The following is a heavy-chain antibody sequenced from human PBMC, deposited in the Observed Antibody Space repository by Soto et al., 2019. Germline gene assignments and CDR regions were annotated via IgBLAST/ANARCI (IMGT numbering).Heavy chain of an antibody. J-gene: IGHJ3*02. CDR1: GFTFSDHY. V-gene: IGHV3-72*01. Sequence: GGSLRLSCAASGFTFSDHYMDWVRQAPGKGLEWVGRTRNKANSYTTEYAASVKGRFTISRDDSKNSLYLQMNSLKTEDTAVYYCAREAHYDMLTGYYKGADAFDIWGQGTMVTVSS. D-gene: IGHD3-9*01. CDR2: TRNKANSYTT. CDR3: AREAHYDMLTGYYKGADAFDI.